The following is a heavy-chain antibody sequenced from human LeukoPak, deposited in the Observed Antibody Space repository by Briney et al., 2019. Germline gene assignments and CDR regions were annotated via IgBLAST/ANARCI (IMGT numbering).Heavy chain of an antibody. CDR1: GFTFRHYN. J-gene: IGHJ4*02. V-gene: IGHV3-49*03. Sequence: PGGSLRLSCTASGFTFRHYNINWFRQAPGRGLEWVGFIRSKAYGETADYAASVKGRFTISRDDSKAIAYLQMNSLKTEDTAVYHCTRDRGAYNLYDYWGQGTLVTVSS. CDR3: TRDRGAYNLYDY. D-gene: IGHD1-1*01. CDR2: IRSKAYGETA.